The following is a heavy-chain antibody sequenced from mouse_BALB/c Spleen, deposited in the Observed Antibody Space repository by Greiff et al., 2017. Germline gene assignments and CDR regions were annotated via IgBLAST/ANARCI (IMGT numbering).Heavy chain of an antibody. CDR1: GFTFTDYY. D-gene: IGHD1-1*01. CDR2: IRNKANGYTT. V-gene: IGHV7-3*02. J-gene: IGHJ4*01. CDR3: ARVDYYGYYAMDY. Sequence: EVQGVESGGGLVQPGGSLRLSCATSGFTFTDYYMSWVRQPPGKALEWLGFIRNKANGYTTEYSASVKGRFTISRDNSQSILHLQMNTLRAEDSATYYCARVDYYGYYAMDYWGQGTSVTVSS.